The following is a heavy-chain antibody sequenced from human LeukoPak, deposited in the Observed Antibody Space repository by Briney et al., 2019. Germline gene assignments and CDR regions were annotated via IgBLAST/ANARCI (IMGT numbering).Heavy chain of an antibody. CDR1: GSRFTFYW. J-gene: IGHJ4*02. CDR2: IYPGDSDT. Sequence: GASLQISCQASGSRFTFYWIGWGRRLPGKGLEWMGVIYPGDSDTRYGPSFQGQVTISADKSISTAYLQWSSLKASDTAIYYCATIQGGYFDYWGQGTLVTVSS. V-gene: IGHV5-51*01. D-gene: IGHD3-16*01. CDR3: ATIQGGYFDY.